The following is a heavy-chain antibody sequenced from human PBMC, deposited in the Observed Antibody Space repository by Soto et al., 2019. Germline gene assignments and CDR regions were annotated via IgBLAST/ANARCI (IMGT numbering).Heavy chain of an antibody. Sequence: XETLSVQCAVSGGSFSGYYWSWIRQPPGKGLEWIGEINHSGSTNYNPSLKSRVTISVDTSKNQFSLKLSSVTAADTAVYYCARESWYYDSSGYSSYYYYGMDVWGQGTTVTVSS. CDR2: INHSGST. CDR1: GGSFSGYY. J-gene: IGHJ6*02. CDR3: ARESWYYDSSGYSSYYYYGMDV. D-gene: IGHD3-22*01. V-gene: IGHV4-34*01.